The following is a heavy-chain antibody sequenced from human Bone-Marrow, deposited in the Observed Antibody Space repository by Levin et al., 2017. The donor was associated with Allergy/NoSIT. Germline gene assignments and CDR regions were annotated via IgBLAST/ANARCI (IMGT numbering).Heavy chain of an antibody. V-gene: IGHV3-7*01. Sequence: GGSLRLSCVASGFTFSSKWLSWVRQAPGNGLEWVANINQDGSEKYYVDSMKGRSTISRDNAKNSLYLQVNSLRVDDTAVYYCAKYDFWSGYAFDVWGQGTLVTVSS. CDR3: AKYDFWSGYAFDV. CDR1: GFTFSSKW. D-gene: IGHD3-3*01. CDR2: INQDGSEK. J-gene: IGHJ3*01.